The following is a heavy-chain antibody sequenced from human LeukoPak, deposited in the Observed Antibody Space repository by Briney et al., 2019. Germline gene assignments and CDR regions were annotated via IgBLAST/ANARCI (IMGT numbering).Heavy chain of an antibody. D-gene: IGHD6-19*01. CDR2: IRYDGSNE. V-gene: IGHV3-30*02. J-gene: IGHJ4*02. CDR1: GFTFSSYG. CDR3: ARDLTYSGWYYFDY. Sequence: GGSLRLSCAPSGFTFSSYGMHWVRQAPGKGLEWVAFIRYDGSNEYYADSVKGRFTISRDNSKNTLNLQMNSLRAEDSAVYYCARDLTYSGWYYFDYWGQGTLVTVSS.